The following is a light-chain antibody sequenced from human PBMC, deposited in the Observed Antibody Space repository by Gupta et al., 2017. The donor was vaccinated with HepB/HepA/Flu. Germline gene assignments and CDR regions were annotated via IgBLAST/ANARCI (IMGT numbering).Light chain of an antibody. CDR2: EVS. J-gene: IGLJ2*01. V-gene: IGLV2-14*01. Sequence: QSALTNPAPVSGPPGQPTTISCIGTSSDIDSYNYVSWYQQHPGKAPKLMIYEVSDRPSGVSDRFSGSKSGNTDSLTVSGLQAEDEADYYCSSYTSSRTLVFGGGTKLTVL. CDR1: SSDIDSYNY. CDR3: SSYTSSRTLV.